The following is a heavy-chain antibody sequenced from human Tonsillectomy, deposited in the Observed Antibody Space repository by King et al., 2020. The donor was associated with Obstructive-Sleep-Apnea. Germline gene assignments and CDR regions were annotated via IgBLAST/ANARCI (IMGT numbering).Heavy chain of an antibody. V-gene: IGHV6-1*01. CDR3: ARGRDSSGYYPVKFDY. CDR2: TYYRSKWYN. CDR1: GDSVSSNTAA. Sequence: VQLQQSRPGLVKPSQTLSVTCAISGDSVSSNTAAWNWIRQSPSRGLEWLGRTYYRSKWYNDYAVSVKSRITINPDTSKNQFSLQLNSVTPEDTAVYYCARGRDSSGYYPVKFDYWGQGTLVTVSS. D-gene: IGHD3-22*01. J-gene: IGHJ4*02.